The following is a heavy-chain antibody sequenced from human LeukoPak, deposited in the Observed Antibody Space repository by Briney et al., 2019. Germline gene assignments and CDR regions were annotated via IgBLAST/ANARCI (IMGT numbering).Heavy chain of an antibody. D-gene: IGHD1-26*01. CDR3: ARSVGGATTPRFDY. CDR2: IIPSLDIP. CDR1: GDTFSRYA. J-gene: IGHJ4*02. Sequence: ASVKVSCKASGDTFSRYAIRWVRQAPGQGLEWMGRIIPSLDIPNYPQKFQGRVTITADKSTSTAYMEVRSLGSEDTAVYYCARSVGGATTPRFDYWGQGTLVTVSS. V-gene: IGHV1-69*04.